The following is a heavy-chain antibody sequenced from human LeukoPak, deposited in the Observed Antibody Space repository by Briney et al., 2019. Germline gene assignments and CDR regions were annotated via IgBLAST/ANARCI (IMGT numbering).Heavy chain of an antibody. CDR3: ARHGYTASHYFLDY. CDR1: SGSINSDF. V-gene: IGHV4-4*07. CDR2: IYTTGNT. J-gene: IGHJ4*02. D-gene: IGHD3-16*01. Sequence: SETLSLTCTVSSGSINSDFWGWVRQPAGRGLEWIGRIYTTGNTHYNPSLKSRLTMSIDTSKRQFSLNLRSVTAADTAIYYCARHGYTASHYFLDYWSQGTLVTVSS.